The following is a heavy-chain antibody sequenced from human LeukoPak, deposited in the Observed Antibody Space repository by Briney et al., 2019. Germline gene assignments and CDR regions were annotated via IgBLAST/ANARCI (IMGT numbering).Heavy chain of an antibody. V-gene: IGHV1-3*01. Sequence: ASVKVSCKASGYTFTSYAMHWVRQAPGQRLEWMGWINAGNGNTKYSQKFQGRVTITRDTSASTAYMELSSLRSEDTAVYYCARVILNYYGSGSYHPYYYGMDVWGQGTTVTVSS. CDR3: ARVILNYYGSGSYHPYYYGMDV. CDR2: INAGNGNT. J-gene: IGHJ6*02. CDR1: GYTFTSYA. D-gene: IGHD3-10*01.